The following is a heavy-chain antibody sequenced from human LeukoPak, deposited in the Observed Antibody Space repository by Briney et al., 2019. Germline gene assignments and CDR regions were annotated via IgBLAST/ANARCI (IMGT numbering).Heavy chain of an antibody. CDR1: GFTFSSYP. Sequence: GGSLRLSCATSGFTFSSYPMYWVRQAPGKGLEYVLGISSNGDSTYYANSVKGRFTISRDNSKNTLYLQMGSLRPEDMAVYYCARARGSLGWYSDYWGQGTLVTVSS. V-gene: IGHV3-64*01. J-gene: IGHJ4*02. CDR3: ARARGSLGWYSDY. CDR2: ISSNGDST. D-gene: IGHD6-19*01.